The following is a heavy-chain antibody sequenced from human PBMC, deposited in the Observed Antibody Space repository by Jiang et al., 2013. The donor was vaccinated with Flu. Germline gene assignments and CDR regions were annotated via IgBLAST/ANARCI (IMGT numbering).Heavy chain of an antibody. CDR3: ARGGSDYEGVSY. D-gene: IGHD4-17*01. V-gene: IGHV3-20*01. CDR1: GFTFDDYG. Sequence: AASGFTFDDYGMTWVRQAPGKGLEWVSGITYNGGNSRYADSVKGRFTISRDNAKNSLYLQMHSLRAEDTALYHCARGGSDYEGVSYWGQGTLVTVSS. J-gene: IGHJ4*02. CDR2: ITYNGGNS.